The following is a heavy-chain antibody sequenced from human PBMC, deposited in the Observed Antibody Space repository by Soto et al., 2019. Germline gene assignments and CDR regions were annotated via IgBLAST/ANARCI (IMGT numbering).Heavy chain of an antibody. CDR1: GGSFSGYY. CDR2: IDQSGST. D-gene: IGHD2-15*01. CDR3: ARAAPRYCSGGSCYSGRDD. J-gene: IGHJ4*02. V-gene: IGHV4-34*01. Sequence: PSETLSLTCAVYGGSFSGYYWNWLRQPPGEGLEWIGKIDQSGSTNYNPSLKSRVTMSVDTSRSQFSLKLTSVTAMDTAVYYCARAAPRYCSGGSCYSGRDDWGQGTLVTVSS.